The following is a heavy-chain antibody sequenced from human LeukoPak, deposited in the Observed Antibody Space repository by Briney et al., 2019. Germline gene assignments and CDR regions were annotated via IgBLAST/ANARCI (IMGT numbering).Heavy chain of an antibody. CDR3: ARYGFGSSGWPSPGY. CDR1: GYSFSSYW. D-gene: IGHD6-19*01. CDR2: IYPDDSDT. Sequence: GESLQISCKASGYSFSSYWIGWVRQLPGKGLEWMGIIYPDDSDTTYSPSFQGQVTISADKSISTAYLQWSSLKASDTAMYYCARYGFGSSGWPSPGYWGQGTLVTVSS. J-gene: IGHJ4*02. V-gene: IGHV5-51*01.